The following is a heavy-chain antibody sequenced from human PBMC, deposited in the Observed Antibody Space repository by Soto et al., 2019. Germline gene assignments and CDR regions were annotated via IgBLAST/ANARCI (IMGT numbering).Heavy chain of an antibody. D-gene: IGHD6-6*01. CDR3: AHRRPYSNSPEYFFDY. CDR2: IYWDDDK. V-gene: IGHV2-5*02. CDR1: GFSLSTSGVD. J-gene: IGHJ4*02. Sequence: QITLKESGPTLVKPTQTLTLTCTFSGFSLSTSGVDVGWIRQPPGKALEWLALIYWDDDKRYKPSLKIRLTITKGTSRIQVVLTMTNMDPLDTATYYCAHRRPYSNSPEYFFDYWGQGTLVTVSS.